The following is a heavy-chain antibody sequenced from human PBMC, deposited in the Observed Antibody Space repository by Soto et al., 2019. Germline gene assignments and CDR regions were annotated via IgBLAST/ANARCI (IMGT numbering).Heavy chain of an antibody. Sequence: QVQLVQSGAEVKKSGASVKVSCKASGYTFTGYYMHWVRQAPGQGLEWMGWINPNSGGTNYAQKFQGRVTMTRHTSISTAYLELSRLRSDDTAVYYCARAKGGFGETSDYWGQGTLVTASS. CDR1: GYTFTGYY. CDR3: ARAKGGFGETSDY. CDR2: INPNSGGT. J-gene: IGHJ4*02. V-gene: IGHV1-2*02. D-gene: IGHD3-10*01.